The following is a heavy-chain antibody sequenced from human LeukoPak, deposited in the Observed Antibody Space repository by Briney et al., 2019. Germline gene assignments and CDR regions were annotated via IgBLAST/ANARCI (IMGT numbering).Heavy chain of an antibody. CDR1: GYTFTSYA. J-gene: IGHJ5*02. CDR2: INPNSGGT. D-gene: IGHD3-3*01. CDR3: ARAGYDFWSGANWFDP. Sequence: ASVKVSCKASGYTFTSYAMNWVRQAPGQGLEWMGWINPNSGGTNYAQKFQGRVTMTRDTSISTAYMELSRLRSDDTAVYYCARAGYDFWSGANWFDPWGQGTLVTVSS. V-gene: IGHV1-2*02.